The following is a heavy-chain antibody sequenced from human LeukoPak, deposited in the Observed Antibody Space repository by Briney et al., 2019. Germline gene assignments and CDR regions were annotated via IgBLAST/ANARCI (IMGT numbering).Heavy chain of an antibody. CDR2: IIPIFGTA. Sequence: GASVKVSCKASGGTFSSYAISWVRQAPGQGLEWMGGIIPIFGTANYAQKFQGRVTITTDESTSTAYMELSSLRSEDTAVYYRAREYCSSTSCYFVEYYMDVWGKGTTVTVSS. CDR1: GGTFSSYA. CDR3: AREYCSSTSCYFVEYYMDV. J-gene: IGHJ6*03. D-gene: IGHD2-2*01. V-gene: IGHV1-69*05.